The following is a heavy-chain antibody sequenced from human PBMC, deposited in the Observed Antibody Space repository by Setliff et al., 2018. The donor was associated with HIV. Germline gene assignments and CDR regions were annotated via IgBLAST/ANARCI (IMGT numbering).Heavy chain of an antibody. CDR3: AKSEGTGWIQLCPFDC. D-gene: IGHD5-18*01. CDR1: GFTFRSYY. J-gene: IGHJ4*02. V-gene: IGHV3-7*01. Sequence: PGGSLRLSCAASGFTFRSYYMSWVRQAPGKGLEWVAKIRQDGSEKYYVDSVKGRFTISRDNAKNSRYLQMNSLRADDTAVYYCAKSEGTGWIQLCPFDCWGQGTLVTVSS. CDR2: IRQDGSEK.